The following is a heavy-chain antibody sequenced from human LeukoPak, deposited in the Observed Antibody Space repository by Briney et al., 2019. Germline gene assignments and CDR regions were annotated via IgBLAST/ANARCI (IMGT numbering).Heavy chain of an antibody. Sequence: GASVKVSCKASGYTFTGYYMHWVRQAPGQGLEWMGWINPNSGGTNYAQKFQGRVTMTRDTSISTAYMELSRLRSDDTAVYYCAREPLYGSGSWTVDYWGQGTLVTVSS. J-gene: IGHJ4*02. CDR1: GYTFTGYY. V-gene: IGHV1-2*02. D-gene: IGHD3-10*01. CDR2: INPNSGGT. CDR3: AREPLYGSGSWTVDY.